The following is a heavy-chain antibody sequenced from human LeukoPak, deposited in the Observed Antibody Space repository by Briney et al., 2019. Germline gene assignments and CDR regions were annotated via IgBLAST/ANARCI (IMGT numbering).Heavy chain of an antibody. CDR1: GFTLSSYS. V-gene: IGHV3-21*01. J-gene: IGHJ3*02. CDR2: ISSSSSYI. Sequence: GPSLRLSCAASGFTLSSYSMNWVRQAPGKGLEWVSSISSSSSYIYYADSVKGRFTISRDNAKNSLYLQMNSLRAEDTAVYYCARDSGSYAFDIWGQGTMVTVSS. D-gene: IGHD1-26*01. CDR3: ARDSGSYAFDI.